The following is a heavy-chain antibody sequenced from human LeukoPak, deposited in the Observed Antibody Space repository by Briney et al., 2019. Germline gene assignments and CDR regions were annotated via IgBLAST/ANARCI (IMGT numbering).Heavy chain of an antibody. CDR3: ARFGAAGYHFDY. D-gene: IGHD6-13*01. Sequence: GGSLRLSCAASGFTFSSYAMSWVRQAPGKGLEWVSAISGSGGSTYYADSVKGRFTISRDNPKNSLYLQMNSLRAEDAAVYYCARFGAAGYHFDYWGQGTLVTVSS. J-gene: IGHJ4*02. CDR1: GFTFSSYA. V-gene: IGHV3-23*01. CDR2: ISGSGGST.